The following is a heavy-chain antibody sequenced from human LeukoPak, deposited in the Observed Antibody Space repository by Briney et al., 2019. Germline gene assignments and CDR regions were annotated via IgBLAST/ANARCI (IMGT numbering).Heavy chain of an antibody. D-gene: IGHD6-13*01. CDR2: INAGNGNT. Sequence: GASVKVSCKASGYTFTGYYMHWVRQAPGQGLEWMGWINAGNGNTKYSQKFQGRVTITRDTSASTAYMELSSLRSEDTAVYYCARLPRRTAAGMGYYGMDVWGQGTTVTVSS. CDR1: GYTFTGYY. CDR3: ARLPRRTAAGMGYYGMDV. J-gene: IGHJ6*02. V-gene: IGHV1-3*01.